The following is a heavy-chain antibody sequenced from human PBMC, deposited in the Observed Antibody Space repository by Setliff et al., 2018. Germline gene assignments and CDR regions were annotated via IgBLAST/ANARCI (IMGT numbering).Heavy chain of an antibody. CDR2: INTNTGNP. Sequence: ASVKVSCKASGYTFSRYAMNWVRQAPGQGLEWMGWINTNTGNPTYAQGFTGRFVFSLDTSVSTAYLQISSLKAEDTAVYYCAREHYDILTGYYPYYGMDVWGQGTTVTVSS. J-gene: IGHJ6*02. CDR1: GYTFSRYA. V-gene: IGHV7-4-1*02. CDR3: AREHYDILTGYYPYYGMDV. D-gene: IGHD3-9*01.